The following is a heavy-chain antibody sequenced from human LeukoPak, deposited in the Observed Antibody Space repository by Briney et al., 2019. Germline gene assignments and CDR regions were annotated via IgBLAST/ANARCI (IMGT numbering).Heavy chain of an antibody. Sequence: GESLKISCKGSGYSFTSYWISWVRQMPGKGLEWMGRIDPSDSYTNFSPPFQGHGTISADKSISTAYLQWSSLKASDTAMYYCARLDYGDDFDYWGQGTLVTVSS. CDR2: IDPSDSYT. D-gene: IGHD4-17*01. J-gene: IGHJ4*02. V-gene: IGHV5-10-1*01. CDR3: ARLDYGDDFDY. CDR1: GYSFTSYW.